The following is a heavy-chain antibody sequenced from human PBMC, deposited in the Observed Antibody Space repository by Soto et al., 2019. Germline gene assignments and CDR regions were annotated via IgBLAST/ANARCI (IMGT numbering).Heavy chain of an antibody. Sequence: QVQLVQSGAEVKKPGASVKVSCKASGYTFTSYGISWVRQAPGQGLEWMGWISAYNGNTNYAQKLQGRVTMTTDTSRSTAYMEVRSLRSDDTAVYYCARVCSSTSCNYYYYGMDVWGQGTTVTVSS. J-gene: IGHJ6*02. D-gene: IGHD2-2*01. CDR2: ISAYNGNT. V-gene: IGHV1-18*01. CDR3: ARVCSSTSCNYYYYGMDV. CDR1: GYTFTSYG.